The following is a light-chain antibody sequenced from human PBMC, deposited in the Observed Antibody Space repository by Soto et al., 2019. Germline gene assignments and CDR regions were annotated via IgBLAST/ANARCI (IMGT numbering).Light chain of an antibody. CDR1: QSVGSSY. CDR2: VAS. V-gene: IGKV3-20*01. J-gene: IGKJ5*01. Sequence: EIVLTQSPGTLSLSPGERATLSCRASQSVGSSYLAWYQQKPGQAPRLLIYVASSRATGIPDRFSGSGSGTDFTLTISRLEPEDFAVYYCQQYGTSPKTFGQGTRLEI. CDR3: QQYGTSPKT.